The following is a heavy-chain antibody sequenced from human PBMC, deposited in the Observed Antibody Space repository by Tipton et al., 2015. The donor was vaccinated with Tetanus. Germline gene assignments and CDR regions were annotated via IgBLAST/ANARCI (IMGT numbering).Heavy chain of an antibody. Sequence: TLSLTCSVSGASISSGGYFWNWIRHRPGKGLEWIGYIYYSGSTFYNPSLKSRVTISVDTSNNQFSLKLSPVTAADTAVYYCARDQGGGRVARLNWFGPWGQGTLVTVSS. D-gene: IGHD3-16*01. J-gene: IGHJ5*02. CDR2: IYYSGST. V-gene: IGHV4-31*03. CDR1: GASISSGGYF. CDR3: ARDQGGGRVARLNWFGP.